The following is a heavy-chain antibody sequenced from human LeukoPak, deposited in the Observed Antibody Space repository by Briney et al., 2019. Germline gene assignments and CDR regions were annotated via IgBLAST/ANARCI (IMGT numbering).Heavy chain of an antibody. J-gene: IGHJ4*02. V-gene: IGHV3-9*01. CDR2: ISWNSGSI. Sequence: PGGSLRLSCAASGFTFDDYAMHWVRQAPGKGLEWVSGISWNSGSIGYADSVKGRFTISRDNAKNSLYLQMNSLRAEDTAVYYCARDGEWELHETGLFDYWGQGTLVTVSS. D-gene: IGHD1-26*01. CDR1: GFTFDDYA. CDR3: ARDGEWELHETGLFDY.